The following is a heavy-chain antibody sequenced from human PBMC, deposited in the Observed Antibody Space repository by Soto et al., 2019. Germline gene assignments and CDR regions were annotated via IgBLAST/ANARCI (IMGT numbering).Heavy chain of an antibody. CDR3: AATYDYVWGSYRPVDY. CDR2: IYYSGST. CDR1: GGSISSNSYY. V-gene: IGHV4-39*01. J-gene: IGHJ4*02. D-gene: IGHD3-16*02. Sequence: QLQLQESGPGQVKPSETLCLTCTVSGGSISSNSYYWGWIRQPPGKGLEWIGSIYYSGSTYYNPSLKSRFTRAVDTSKNQFSLKLSSVTAADTAVYYCAATYDYVWGSYRPVDYWGQGTLVTVSS.